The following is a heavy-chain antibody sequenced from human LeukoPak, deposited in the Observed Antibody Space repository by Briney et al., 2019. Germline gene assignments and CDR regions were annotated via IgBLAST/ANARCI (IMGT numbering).Heavy chain of an antibody. CDR2: INHSGST. D-gene: IGHD3-22*01. J-gene: IGHJ4*02. V-gene: IGHV4-34*01. Sequence: PSETLSLTCAVYGGSFSDYYWTWIRQPPGKGLEWIGEINHSGSTNYNPSLKSRVTISADTSKNQFSLKLSSVTAADTAVYYCARGWGYYDSSGYYARQLDYWGQGTLVTVSS. CDR1: GGSFSDYY. CDR3: ARGWGYYDSSGYYARQLDY.